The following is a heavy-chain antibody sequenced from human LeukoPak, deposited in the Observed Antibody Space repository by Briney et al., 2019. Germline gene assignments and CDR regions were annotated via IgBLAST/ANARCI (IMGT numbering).Heavy chain of an antibody. CDR1: GGTFSSYA. CDR2: IIPIFGTA. J-gene: IGHJ3*02. V-gene: IGHV1-69*05. CDR3: ARDRYCSSTSCHRGFPDAFDI. Sequence: AASVKVSCKASGGTFSSYAISWVRQAPGQGLEWMGGIIPIFGTANYAQKFQGRVTITTDESTSTAYMELSSLRSEDTAVYYCARDRYCSSTSCHRGFPDAFDIWGQGTMVTVSS. D-gene: IGHD2-2*01.